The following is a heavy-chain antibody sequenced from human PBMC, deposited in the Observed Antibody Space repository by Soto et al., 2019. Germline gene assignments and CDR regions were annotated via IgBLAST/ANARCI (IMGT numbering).Heavy chain of an antibody. CDR2: ISAYNWNT. D-gene: IGHD2-2*02. CDR1: GYTFPSSC. V-gene: IGHV1-18*04. CDR3: VRARDCSSTSCYTSAWLDS. J-gene: IGHJ5*01. Sequence: ASLKVSCKDTGYTFPSSCISWVRQAPGQGLEWMGRISAYNWNTNYAQKLQGRVTMTTDTSTNTAYLELRSMRSDDTAVYYCVRARDCSSTSCYTSAWLDSWGKGTLFPVS.